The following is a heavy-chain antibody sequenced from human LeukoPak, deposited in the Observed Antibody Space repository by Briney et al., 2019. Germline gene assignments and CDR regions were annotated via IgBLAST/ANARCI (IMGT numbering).Heavy chain of an antibody. D-gene: IGHD2-21*02. V-gene: IGHV3-66*01. Sequence: GGSLRLSCAASGFTFSSYAMHWVRQAPGKGLEWVSVIYSGGSTYYADSVKGRFTISRDNSKNTLYLQMNSLRAEDTAVYYCARAYCGGDCNFPYYFDYWGQGTLVTVSS. CDR1: GFTFSSYA. J-gene: IGHJ4*02. CDR3: ARAYCGGDCNFPYYFDY. CDR2: IYSGGST.